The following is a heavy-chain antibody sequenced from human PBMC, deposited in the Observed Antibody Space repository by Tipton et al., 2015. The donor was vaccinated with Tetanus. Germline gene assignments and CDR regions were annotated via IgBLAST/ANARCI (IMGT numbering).Heavy chain of an antibody. D-gene: IGHD2-2*03. CDR2: ISGSGSSI. J-gene: IGHJ4*02. V-gene: IGHV3-11*01. CDR1: GFTFSDHY. Sequence: SLRLSCTASGFTFSDHYMAWIRQAPGKGLEWISYISGSGSSIFHADSVKGRFSISRDNAKNALYLQMNSLTAEGTAVYYCARDLDGYCSSTNCYRGYFDYWGRGTLVTVSS. CDR3: ARDLDGYCSSTNCYRGYFDY.